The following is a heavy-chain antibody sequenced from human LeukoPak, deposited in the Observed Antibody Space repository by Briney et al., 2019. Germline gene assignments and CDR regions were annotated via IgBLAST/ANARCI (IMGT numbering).Heavy chain of an antibody. CDR1: GFTFSSYW. D-gene: IGHD4-23*01. J-gene: IGHJ4*02. Sequence: GGSLRLSCAASGFTFSSYWMSWVRQAPGKGLEWVANIKQDGSEKYYVDSVKGRFTISRDNAKNSLYLQMNSLRAEDTAVYYCAKDHGGNSENSYFDYWGQGTLVTVSS. CDR2: IKQDGSEK. CDR3: AKDHGGNSENSYFDY. V-gene: IGHV3-7*01.